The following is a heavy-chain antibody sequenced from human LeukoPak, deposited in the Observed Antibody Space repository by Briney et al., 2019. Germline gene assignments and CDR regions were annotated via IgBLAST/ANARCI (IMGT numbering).Heavy chain of an antibody. CDR2: ISYDGSNK. D-gene: IGHD3-3*01. J-gene: IGHJ4*02. Sequence: GGSLRLSCAASGFTFSSYGMHWVRQAPGKGLEWVAVISYDGSNKYYADSVKGRFTISRDNSKNTLYLQMNSLRAEDTAVYYCAREGLSGYLKPWGQGTLVTVSS. CDR3: AREGLSGYLKP. V-gene: IGHV3-30*03. CDR1: GFTFSSYG.